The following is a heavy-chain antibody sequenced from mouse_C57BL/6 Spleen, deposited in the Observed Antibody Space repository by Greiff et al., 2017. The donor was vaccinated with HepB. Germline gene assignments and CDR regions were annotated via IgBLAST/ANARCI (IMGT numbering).Heavy chain of an antibody. V-gene: IGHV5-4*01. CDR2: ISDGGSYT. J-gene: IGHJ3*01. CDR1: GFTFSSYA. Sequence: EVQVVESGGGLVKPGGSLKLSCAASGFTFSSYAMSWVRQTPEKRLEWVATISDGGSYTYYPDNVKGRFTISRDNAKNNLYLQMSHLKSEDTAMYYCARGGSSGFAYWGQGTLVTVSA. D-gene: IGHD1-1*01. CDR3: ARGGSSGFAY.